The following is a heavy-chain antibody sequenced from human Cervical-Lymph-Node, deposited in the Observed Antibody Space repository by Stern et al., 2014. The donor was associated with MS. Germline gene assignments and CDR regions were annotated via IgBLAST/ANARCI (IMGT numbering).Heavy chain of an antibody. CDR2: IYTGVRN. D-gene: IGHD1-1*01. J-gene: IGHJ4*02. CDR1: GGSLRSGSYY. Sequence: QVQLQASGPGLVKPSQTLSLTCTVSGGSLRSGSYYWSWIRQPAGKGLEWIGRIYTGVRNIYNPPRKRRVPISVDPPKNQFSLRLSSVTAADTAVYYCARGGRTGTMTYDYWGQGNLVTVSS. CDR3: ARGGRTGTMTYDY. V-gene: IGHV4-61*02.